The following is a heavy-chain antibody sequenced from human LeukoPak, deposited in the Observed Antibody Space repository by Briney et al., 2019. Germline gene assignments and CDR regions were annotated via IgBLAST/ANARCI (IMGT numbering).Heavy chain of an antibody. V-gene: IGHV3-23*01. J-gene: IGHJ4*02. CDR3: AKDYYYDSSGYYPFPTFDY. CDR1: GFTFSSYA. CDR2: ISGSGGST. D-gene: IGHD3-22*01. Sequence: PGGSLRLSCAASGFTFSSYAMSWVRQAPGKGLEWVSAISGSGGSTYYADSVKGRFTISRDNSKNTVSLQMNSLRAEDTAVYYSAKDYYYDSSGYYPFPTFDYWGQGTLVTVSS.